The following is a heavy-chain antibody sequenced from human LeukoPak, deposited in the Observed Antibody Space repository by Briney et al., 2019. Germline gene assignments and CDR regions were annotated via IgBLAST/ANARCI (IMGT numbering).Heavy chain of an antibody. CDR1: GFTFSSYS. V-gene: IGHV3-48*04. CDR3: AREFEGQEAGAYGSGSYDVFDI. Sequence: TGGSLRLSCAASGFTFSSYSMNWVRQAPGKGLEWVAYIRSSSSTIYYADSVKGRFTISRDNAKNTLYLRMNSLRAEDAAVYYCAREFEGQEAGAYGSGSYDVFDIWGQGTMVTVSS. CDR2: IRSSSSTI. D-gene: IGHD3-10*01. J-gene: IGHJ3*02.